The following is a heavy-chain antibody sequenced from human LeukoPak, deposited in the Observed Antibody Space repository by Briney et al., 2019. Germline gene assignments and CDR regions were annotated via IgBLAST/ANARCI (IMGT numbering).Heavy chain of an antibody. CDR2: ITAFNGNT. D-gene: IGHD3-22*01. CDR1: GYTFTSYG. J-gene: IGHJ4*02. V-gene: IGHV1-18*01. Sequence: ASVKASCKASGYTFTSYGITWVRQAPGQGLEWMGWITAFNGNTNYAQKFQGRVTMTTDTSTKIAYMELRSLRSDDTAVYYCARGYQTSYYDRSGYLTYFDYWGQGTLVTVSS. CDR3: ARGYQTSYYDRSGYLTYFDY.